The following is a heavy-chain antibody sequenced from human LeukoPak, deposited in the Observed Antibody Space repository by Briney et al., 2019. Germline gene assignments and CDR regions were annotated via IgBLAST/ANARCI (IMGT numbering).Heavy chain of an antibody. Sequence: SETLSLTCAVYGGSFSGYYWSWVRQPPGKGLEWIGEINHSGSTNYNPSRKSRVTISVDTSKNQFSLKLSSVTAADTAVYYCARGGYYDILTGYYFDYWGQGTLVTVSS. CDR1: GGSFSGYY. J-gene: IGHJ4*02. CDR2: INHSGST. V-gene: IGHV4-34*01. D-gene: IGHD3-9*01. CDR3: ARGGYYDILTGYYFDY.